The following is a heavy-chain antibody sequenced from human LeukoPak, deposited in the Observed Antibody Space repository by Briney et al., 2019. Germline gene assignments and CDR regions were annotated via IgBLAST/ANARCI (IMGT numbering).Heavy chain of an antibody. Sequence: PGGSLRLSCAASGFTFSSYYINWVRQAPGKGLEWVSSISSSSSSIYYADSVKGRFTISRDNAKNSLHLQMNSLRAEDTAVYYCARDVGGNLGDAFDIWGQGTMVTVSS. CDR3: ARDVGGNLGDAFDI. J-gene: IGHJ3*02. V-gene: IGHV3-21*01. D-gene: IGHD4-23*01. CDR1: GFTFSSYY. CDR2: ISSSSSSI.